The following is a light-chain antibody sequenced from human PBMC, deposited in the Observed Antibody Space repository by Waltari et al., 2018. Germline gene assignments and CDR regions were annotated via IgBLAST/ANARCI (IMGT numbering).Light chain of an antibody. CDR2: GDS. V-gene: IGLV3-25*03. CDR1: ALPKQY. J-gene: IGLJ2*01. CDR3: QTTDISGAV. Sequence: YELTQPPSVSVSPGQTARITCSGDALPKQYAYWYQQKPGQAPVLVIYGDSQGPSGIPERFSGSSSGTTVTLTISGVQAEDEADYYCQTTDISGAVFGGGTKLTVL.